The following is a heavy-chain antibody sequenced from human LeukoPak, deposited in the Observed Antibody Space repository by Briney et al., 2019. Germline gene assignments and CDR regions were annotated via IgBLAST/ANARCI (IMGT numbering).Heavy chain of an antibody. CDR1: GFRFSIYG. Sequence: GGSLRLSCAGSGFRFSIYGMNWVRQAPGKGLEWVSGISPGGGPTYYAESVKGRFTISRDDSKNTLYLQMNNLRVEDTAVYYCAKDPGYFDWLADAFDIWGQGTMVTVSS. CDR3: AKDPGYFDWLADAFDI. V-gene: IGHV3-23*01. J-gene: IGHJ3*02. D-gene: IGHD3-9*01. CDR2: ISPGGGPT.